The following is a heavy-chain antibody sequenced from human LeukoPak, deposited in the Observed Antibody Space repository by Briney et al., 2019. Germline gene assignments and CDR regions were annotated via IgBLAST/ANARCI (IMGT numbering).Heavy chain of an antibody. CDR3: ARYWAEHDSTDDAFDI. Sequence: ASMKVSCKTSGYTFTTSFIHWVRQAPGQGLEWMGGINPYSGDTKYAQKFQGRVTMTRDTSISTAYMELSRLMSDDTAVYYCARYWAEHDSTDDAFDIWGQGTMVVVSS. J-gene: IGHJ3*02. D-gene: IGHD2-15*01. CDR1: GYTFTTSF. CDR2: INPYSGDT. V-gene: IGHV1-2*02.